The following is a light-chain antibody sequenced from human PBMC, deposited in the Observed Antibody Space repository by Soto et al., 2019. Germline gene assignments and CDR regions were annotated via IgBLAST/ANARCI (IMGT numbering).Light chain of an antibody. J-gene: IGKJ1*01. CDR1: RRVSSY. CDR2: DAS. Sequence: ETVLTQSPATLSLSPGDRATLSCRASRRVSSYLAWYQQKAGQAPRLLIYDASNRAAGTPDRFSASGSGTDLTLTISRLEPEDFAVYYCQQYKTFGQGTKGDIK. V-gene: IGKV3-11*01. CDR3: QQYKT.